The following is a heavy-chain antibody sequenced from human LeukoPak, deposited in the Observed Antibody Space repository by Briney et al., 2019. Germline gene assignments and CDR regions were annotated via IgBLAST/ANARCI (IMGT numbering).Heavy chain of an antibody. J-gene: IGHJ4*02. D-gene: IGHD1-26*01. V-gene: IGHV3-48*04. CDR2: ISSSSSTI. CDR3: ARRYSGSDY. Sequence: PGGSLRLSCAASGFTFSSYSMNWVRQAPGKGLEWVSYISSSSSTIYYADSVKGRFTISRDNAKNTLYLQMNSLRAEDTAVYYCARRYSGSDYWGQGTLVTVSS. CDR1: GFTFSSYS.